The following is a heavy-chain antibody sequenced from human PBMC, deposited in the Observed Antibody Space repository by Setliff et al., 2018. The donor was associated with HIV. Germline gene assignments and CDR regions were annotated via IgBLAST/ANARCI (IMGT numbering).Heavy chain of an antibody. V-gene: IGHV1-8*01. CDR2: MNPNSANT. D-gene: IGHD3-16*02. J-gene: IGHJ4*02. Sequence: GASVKVSCKASGYTFTSYDINWVRQATGQGLEWMGWMNPNSANTGYAQKFQGRVTMTRNTSISTAYMEVRSLRSEDTAVYYCARVQTVIPPSFDHWGQGTLVTVSA. CDR3: ARVQTVIPPSFDH. CDR1: GYTFTSYD.